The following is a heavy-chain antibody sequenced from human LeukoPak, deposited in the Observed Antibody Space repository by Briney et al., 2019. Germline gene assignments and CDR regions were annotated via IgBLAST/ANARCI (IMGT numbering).Heavy chain of an antibody. CDR2: IYYSGST. J-gene: IGHJ4*02. Sequence: PSETLSLTCTVSGGSISSSSYYWGWIRQPPGEGLEWIGYIYYSGSTNYNPSLKSRVTISVDTSKNQFSLKLSSVTAADTAVYYCARAASPYYYDSSGYYYFDYWGQGTLVTVSS. CDR1: GGSISSSSYY. V-gene: IGHV4-61*05. CDR3: ARAASPYYYDSSGYYYFDY. D-gene: IGHD3-22*01.